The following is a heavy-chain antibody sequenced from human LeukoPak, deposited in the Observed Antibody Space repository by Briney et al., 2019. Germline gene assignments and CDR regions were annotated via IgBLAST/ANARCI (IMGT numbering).Heavy chain of an antibody. Sequence: PGGSLRLSCAASGFTFSDYYMSWIRQAPGKGLEWVANIKQDGSEKYYEDSVKGRLTISTDNATNSLYLQMNSLRAEDTAVYYCARKTPDRDLDYWGQGTLVTVSS. J-gene: IGHJ4*02. CDR1: GFTFSDYY. D-gene: IGHD5-24*01. CDR3: ARKTPDRDLDY. V-gene: IGHV3-7*01. CDR2: IKQDGSEK.